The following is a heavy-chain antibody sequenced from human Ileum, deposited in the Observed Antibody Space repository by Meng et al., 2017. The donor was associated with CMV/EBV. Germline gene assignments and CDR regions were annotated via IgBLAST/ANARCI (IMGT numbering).Heavy chain of an antibody. V-gene: IGHV4-34*01. CDR3: ARGQRITLVRGGRFDP. J-gene: IGHJ5*02. CDR1: DGSVSDYC. CDR2: INHSGRT. D-gene: IGHD3-10*01. Sequence: DGSVSDYCWAWIRQPPGEGLEWIGEINHSGRTSYNQALKSRVTISVDTSKNQFYLKLSSVTAADTAVYYCARGQRITLVRGGRFDPWGQGTLVTVSS.